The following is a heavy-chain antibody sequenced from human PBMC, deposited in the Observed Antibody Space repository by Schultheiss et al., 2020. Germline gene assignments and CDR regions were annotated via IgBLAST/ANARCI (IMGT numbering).Heavy chain of an antibody. CDR2: ISLGGGNT. J-gene: IGHJ3*01. CDR3: ARTIAPRFRGAFDV. D-gene: IGHD6-6*01. CDR1: GFTFNNYA. Sequence: GGSLRLSCSASGFTFNNYAMAWVRQGPGKGLEWVSTISLGGGNTYYADSVKGRFTISRDNSKDTVYLQMSTLRPEDTAVYYCARTIAPRFRGAFDVWGQGTMVTVSS. V-gene: IGHV3-23*01.